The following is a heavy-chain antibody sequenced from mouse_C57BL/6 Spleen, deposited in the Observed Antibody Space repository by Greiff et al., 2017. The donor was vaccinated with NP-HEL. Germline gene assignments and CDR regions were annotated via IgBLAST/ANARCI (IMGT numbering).Heavy chain of an antibody. J-gene: IGHJ2*01. CDR3: ARKHYYGSSGFDY. D-gene: IGHD1-1*01. Sequence: EVKLVESGGGLVKPGGSLKLSCAASGFTFSDYGMHWVRQAPEKGLEWVAYISSGSSTIYYADTVKGRFTISRDNAKNTLFLQMTSLRSEDTAMYYCARKHYYGSSGFDYWGQGTTLTVSS. CDR2: ISSGSSTI. CDR1: GFTFSDYG. V-gene: IGHV5-17*01.